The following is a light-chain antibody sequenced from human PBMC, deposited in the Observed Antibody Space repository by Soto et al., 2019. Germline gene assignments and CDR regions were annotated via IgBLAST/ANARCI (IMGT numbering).Light chain of an antibody. Sequence: EIVLTQSPATLSLSPGERVTLSCRASQSVSSYLAWYQQKPGQAPRLLIYDASNSATGIPARFSGSGSGTDFPLTISSLEPEDFAVYYCQQRSNWPRTFGQGTKVEIK. V-gene: IGKV3-11*01. CDR2: DAS. CDR1: QSVSSY. J-gene: IGKJ1*01. CDR3: QQRSNWPRT.